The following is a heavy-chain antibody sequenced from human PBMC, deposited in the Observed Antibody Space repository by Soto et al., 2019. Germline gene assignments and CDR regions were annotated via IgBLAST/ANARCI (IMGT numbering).Heavy chain of an antibody. V-gene: IGHV4-59*01. J-gene: IGHJ4*02. CDR2: FYYSGST. Sequence: QVQLQESGPGLVKPSETLSLTCTVSGGSISSYYWSWIRQPPGKGLEWIGYFYYSGSTNNNPSLKSRVTISVDTSKNQFSLKLSSVTAADTAVYYCARVGTFTPWGFDYWGQGTLVTVSS. CDR3: ARVGTFTPWGFDY. D-gene: IGHD1-1*01. CDR1: GGSISSYY.